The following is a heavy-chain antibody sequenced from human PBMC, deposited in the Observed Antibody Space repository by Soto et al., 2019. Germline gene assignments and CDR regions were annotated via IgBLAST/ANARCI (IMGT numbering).Heavy chain of an antibody. CDR2: ISYDGSNK. D-gene: IGHD3-10*01. V-gene: IGHV3-30*18. CDR3: AKVVLWFGTMNGMDV. J-gene: IGHJ6*02. Sequence: QVQLVESGGDVVQPGRSLRVSCAASGFTFSDYGMHWVRQAPGKGLEWVAVISYDGSNKYYADSVKGRFTISRDNAKNTLYLQMTSLRAEDTAVYYCAKVVLWFGTMNGMDVWGQGTTVTVSS. CDR1: GFTFSDYG.